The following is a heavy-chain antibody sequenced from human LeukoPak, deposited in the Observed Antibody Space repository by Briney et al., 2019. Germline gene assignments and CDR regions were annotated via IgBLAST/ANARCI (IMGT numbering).Heavy chain of an antibody. J-gene: IGHJ5*02. CDR1: GFTFSSYW. CDR3: ARGGSSWYRSDPCFDP. V-gene: IGHV3-7*01. Sequence: PGGSLRLSCAASGFTFSSYWMSWVRQAPGKGREGVANIKQDGSEKYYVDSVKGRFTISRDNAKNSLYLQMNSLRAEDTAVYYCARGGSSWYRSDPCFDPWGQGTLVTVSS. D-gene: IGHD6-13*01. CDR2: IKQDGSEK.